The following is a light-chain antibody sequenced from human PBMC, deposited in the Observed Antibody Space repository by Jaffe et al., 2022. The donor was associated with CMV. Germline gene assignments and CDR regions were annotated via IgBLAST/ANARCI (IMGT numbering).Light chain of an antibody. Sequence: DIQMTQSPSTLSASVGDRVTITCRASQNIYSWLAWYQQKPGKAPKLLIYKASSLESGVPSRFSGSGSGTDLTLTISSLQPDDFATYYCQQYNTFPLTFGGGTTVEMK. J-gene: IGKJ4*01. V-gene: IGKV1-5*03. CDR2: KAS. CDR1: QNIYSW. CDR3: QQYNTFPLT.